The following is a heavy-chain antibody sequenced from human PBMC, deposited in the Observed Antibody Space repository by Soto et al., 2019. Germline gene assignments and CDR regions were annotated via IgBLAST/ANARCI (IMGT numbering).Heavy chain of an antibody. CDR3: ALRVLMVYANIQPHDS. V-gene: IGHV3-23*01. Sequence: GGSLRLSCADSGFTFSNYAMTWVRQAPGKGLEWASAISGSAGSTYYADSVKCRFTISRDNTKNSLYLQMNSLRAEDTAVYYCALRVLMVYANIQPHDSWGQGTLVTVSS. CDR1: GFTFSNYA. CDR2: ISGSAGST. J-gene: IGHJ4*02. D-gene: IGHD2-8*01.